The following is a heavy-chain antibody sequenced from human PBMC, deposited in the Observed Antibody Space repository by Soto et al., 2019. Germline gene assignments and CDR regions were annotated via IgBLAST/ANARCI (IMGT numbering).Heavy chain of an antibody. CDR1: GFTFSSYA. Sequence: GGSLTLSCAASGFTFSSYAMNWVRQAPGKGLEWVSVMTGSGGGTYYADSVKGRFTISRDNSKNTLYLQMNSLRVEDTAVYYCAKDYLGRSSTGGAFDIWGRGTMVTVSS. CDR2: MTGSGGGT. J-gene: IGHJ3*02. V-gene: IGHV3-23*01. CDR3: AKDYLGRSSTGGAFDI. D-gene: IGHD2-2*01.